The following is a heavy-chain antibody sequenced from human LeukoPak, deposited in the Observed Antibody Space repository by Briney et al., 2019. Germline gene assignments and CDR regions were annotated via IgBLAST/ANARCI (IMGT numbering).Heavy chain of an antibody. Sequence: SETLSLTCTVSGGSISSYYWSWIRQPAGKGLEWIGRIYTSGSTNYNPSLKSRVTMSVDTSKNQFSLKLSSVTAADTAVYYCARALSYGSYDAFDIWGQGTMVTVSS. CDR3: ARALSYGSYDAFDI. V-gene: IGHV4-4*07. D-gene: IGHD3-22*01. CDR1: GGSISSYY. CDR2: IYTSGST. J-gene: IGHJ3*02.